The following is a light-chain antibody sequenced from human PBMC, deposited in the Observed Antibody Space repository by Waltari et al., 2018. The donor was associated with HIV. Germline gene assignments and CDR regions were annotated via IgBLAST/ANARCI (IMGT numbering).Light chain of an antibody. CDR2: EAV. CDR3: CSYGGSSTWV. V-gene: IGLV2-23*01. CDR1: SSDVGNYNL. J-gene: IGLJ3*02. Sequence: QSALTQPASVSGSPGQSITISCTGTSSDVGNYNLVSCYQQYPGKAPQLMIYEAVKRPSGVSNRISASKSGNTASLTISGLQAEDEADYYCCSYGGSSTWVFGGGTKLTVL.